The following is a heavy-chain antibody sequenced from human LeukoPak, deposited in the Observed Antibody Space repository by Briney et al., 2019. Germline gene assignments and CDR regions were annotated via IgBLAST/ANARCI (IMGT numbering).Heavy chain of an antibody. J-gene: IGHJ3*02. V-gene: IGHV3-15*01. CDR2: ILSKTYGGTI. CDR3: VRLLFGEFM. Sequence: GGSLRLSCTASGFTFSNAWMSWVRQTPGRGLEWVGRILSKTYGGTIDYAAPVRGRFTISRDDSKDTLYLQMNGLKTEDTGVYYCVRLLFGEFMWGQGTMVSVSS. CDR1: GFTFSNAW. D-gene: IGHD3-10*01.